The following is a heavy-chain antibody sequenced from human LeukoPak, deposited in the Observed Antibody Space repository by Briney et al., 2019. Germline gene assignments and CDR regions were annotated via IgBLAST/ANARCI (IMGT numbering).Heavy chain of an antibody. Sequence: SETLSFTCSVSGGSMNSYYWSWIRQPAGKGLEWIGRIYTTGTTNYNPSLRSRVTMSVDTSKSQFSLTLTSVTAADTAVYFCARAGYTASHYWLDPWGHGMLVSVSS. D-gene: IGHD5-18*01. J-gene: IGHJ5*02. CDR1: GGSMNSYY. CDR2: IYTTGTT. CDR3: ARAGYTASHYWLDP. V-gene: IGHV4-4*07.